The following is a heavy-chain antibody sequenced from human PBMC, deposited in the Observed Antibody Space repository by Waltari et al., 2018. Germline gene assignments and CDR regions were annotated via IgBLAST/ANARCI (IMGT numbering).Heavy chain of an antibody. CDR1: GFTYSMYW. Sequence: EVQLVESGGGLVQPGGSLRLSCAASGFTYSMYWMHWVRQAPGKGLVWVSRSNRDGSSTSDADSVKGRFTISKDNAKNTVYLQMNSLRAEDTAIYYCARGARRTTVTTGWWYFDLWGRGTLVTVSS. V-gene: IGHV3-74*01. CDR2: SNRDGSST. J-gene: IGHJ2*01. D-gene: IGHD4-17*01. CDR3: ARGARRTTVTTGWWYFDL.